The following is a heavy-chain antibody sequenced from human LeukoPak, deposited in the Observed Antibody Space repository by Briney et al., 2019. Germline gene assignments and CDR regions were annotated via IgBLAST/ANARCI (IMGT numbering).Heavy chain of an antibody. CDR2: VYYTGST. J-gene: IGHJ4*02. D-gene: IGHD1-26*01. Sequence: SETLSLTCTVSGGSISSYYWSWVRQAPGKGLEWIGYVYYTGSTNYSPSLKSRVAISLDRSKKQFSLNLSSVTTADTAVYYCAIGSDRFPPAIGYWGQGALVTVSS. CDR3: AIGSDRFPPAIGY. CDR1: GGSISSYY. V-gene: IGHV4-59*01.